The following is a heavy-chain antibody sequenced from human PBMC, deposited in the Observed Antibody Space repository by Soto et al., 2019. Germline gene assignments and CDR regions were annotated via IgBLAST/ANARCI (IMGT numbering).Heavy chain of an antibody. CDR2: INHSGST. V-gene: IGHV4-34*01. J-gene: IGHJ6*02. Sequence: SETLSLTCAVYGGSFSGYYWSWIRQPPGKGLEWIGEINHSGSTNYNPSLKSRVTISVDTSKNQFSLKLSSVTAADTAVYYCASPGYSSRAEYYYYGMDVWGQGTTVTVSS. CDR1: GGSFSGYY. D-gene: IGHD6-13*01. CDR3: ASPGYSSRAEYYYYGMDV.